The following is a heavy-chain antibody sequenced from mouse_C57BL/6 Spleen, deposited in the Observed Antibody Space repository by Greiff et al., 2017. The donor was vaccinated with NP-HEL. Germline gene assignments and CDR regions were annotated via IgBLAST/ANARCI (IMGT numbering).Heavy chain of an antibody. V-gene: IGHV5-12*01. Sequence: EVKVVESGGGLVQPGGSLKLSCAASGFTFSDYYMYWVRQTPEKRLEWVAYISNGGGSTYYPDTVKGRFTISRDNAKNTLYLQMSRLKSEDTAMYYCARQNWDGENAMDYWGQGTSVTVSS. D-gene: IGHD4-1*01. J-gene: IGHJ4*01. CDR2: ISNGGGST. CDR3: ARQNWDGENAMDY. CDR1: GFTFSDYY.